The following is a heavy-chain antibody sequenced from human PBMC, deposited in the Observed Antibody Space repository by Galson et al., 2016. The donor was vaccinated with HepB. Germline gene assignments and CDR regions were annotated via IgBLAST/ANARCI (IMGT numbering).Heavy chain of an antibody. V-gene: IGHV3-33*01. CDR2: TWSDGSNK. CDR1: GFTFSSYG. CDR3: ARDSPGAMVVMEGDFDI. D-gene: IGHD5-18*01. Sequence: SLRLSCAASGFTFSSYGMHWVRQAPGKGLEWVAVTWSDGSNKYYADSVKGRFTISRDNSKNTRYLQMNSLRAEDTAVYYCARDSPGAMVVMEGDFDIWGQGTTVTVSS. J-gene: IGHJ3*02.